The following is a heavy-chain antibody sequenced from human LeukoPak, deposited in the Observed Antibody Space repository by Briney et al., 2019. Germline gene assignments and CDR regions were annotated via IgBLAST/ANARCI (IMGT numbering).Heavy chain of an antibody. V-gene: IGHV3-30*18. CDR2: ISYDGSNK. Sequence: PGGSLRLSCAASGFTFSSYGMHWVRQAPGKGLEWVAVISYDGSNKYYADSVKGRFTISRDNSKNTLYLQMNSLRAEDTAVYYCAKEAQYRIVNYWGQGTLVTVSS. CDR3: AKEAQYRIVNY. J-gene: IGHJ4*02. CDR1: GFTFSSYG. D-gene: IGHD1-14*01.